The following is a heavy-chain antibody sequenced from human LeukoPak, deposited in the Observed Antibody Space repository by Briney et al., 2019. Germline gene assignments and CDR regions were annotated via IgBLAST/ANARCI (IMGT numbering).Heavy chain of an antibody. CDR1: GGSISSGDYY. CDR3: ARFYSSSSSNWFDP. D-gene: IGHD6-13*01. V-gene: IGHV4-30-4*01. Sequence: SSETLSLTCTVSGGSISSGDYYWSWIRQPPGKGLEWIGYIYYSGSTYYNPSLKSRVTISVDTSKNQFSLKLSSVTAADTAVYYCARFYSSSSSNWFDPWGQGTLVTVSS. CDR2: IYYSGST. J-gene: IGHJ5*02.